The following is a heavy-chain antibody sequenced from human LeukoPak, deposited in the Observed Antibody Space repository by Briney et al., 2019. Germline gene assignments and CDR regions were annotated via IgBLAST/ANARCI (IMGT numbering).Heavy chain of an antibody. J-gene: IGHJ4*02. Sequence: SQTLSLTCTVSGGSISSGDYYWSWIRQPPGKGLEWIGYIYYSVSTYYNPSLKSRVTISVDTSQNQFSLKLRYVTADDRAVYYCGRDLLKDGKHLDYWGQGPLVPVSS. CDR3: GRDLLKDGKHLDY. V-gene: IGHV4-30-4*01. D-gene: IGHD4-17*01. CDR2: IYYSVST. CDR1: GGSISSGDYY.